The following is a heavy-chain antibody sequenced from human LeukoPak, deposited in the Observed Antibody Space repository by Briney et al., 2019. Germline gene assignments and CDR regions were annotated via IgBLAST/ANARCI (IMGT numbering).Heavy chain of an antibody. D-gene: IGHD2-21*01. J-gene: IGHJ6*03. V-gene: IGHV3-30*03. CDR3: ARGRINYYEYYYMDV. CDR2: ISSDGNNQ. CDR1: GFTFNTYA. Sequence: PGGSLRLSCAASGFTFNTYAMHWVRQAPGKGLEWVAVISSDGNNQFSADSVKGRFTISRDNSKNTLYLQTNSLRPEDAAVYYCARGRINYYEYYYMDVWGKGTTVTVSS.